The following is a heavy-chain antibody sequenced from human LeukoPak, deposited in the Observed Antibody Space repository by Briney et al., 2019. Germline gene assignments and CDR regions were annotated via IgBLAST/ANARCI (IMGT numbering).Heavy chain of an antibody. V-gene: IGHV3-21*01. CDR3: VRDSGSSWREGLNY. J-gene: IGHJ4*02. D-gene: IGHD6-13*01. CDR2: ISSSSDYI. Sequence: PGGPLRLSCAASTFTFSSDSMNWVRQAPGKGLEWVSSISSSSDYIYYADSVKGRFTIFRDNAKNSLYLQMNSLRVEDSAIYYCVRDSGSSWREGLNYWGQGTLVTVSS. CDR1: TFTFSSDS.